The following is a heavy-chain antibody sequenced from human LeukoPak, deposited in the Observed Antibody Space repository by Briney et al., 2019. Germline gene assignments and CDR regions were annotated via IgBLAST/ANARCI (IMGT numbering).Heavy chain of an antibody. CDR3: ARLVGATTPLDI. CDR2: IHYSGRT. D-gene: IGHD1-26*01. J-gene: IGHJ3*02. V-gene: IGHV4-59*08. CDR1: GGSISSYC. Sequence: SETLSLTCTVSGGSISSYCGSWIRQPPGKGLEWIGYIHYSGRTNYNPSLKSRVTISVDTSKNQFSLKLSSVTAADTAVYYCARLVGATTPLDIWGQGTMVTVSS.